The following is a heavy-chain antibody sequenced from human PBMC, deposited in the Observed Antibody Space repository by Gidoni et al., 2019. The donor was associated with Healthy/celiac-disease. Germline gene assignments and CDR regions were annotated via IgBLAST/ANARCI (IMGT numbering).Heavy chain of an antibody. D-gene: IGHD3-10*01. CDR1: GVTYSGRA. J-gene: IGHJ6*02. CDR3: TRQYYYGSGRNYYGMDV. CDR2: IRSKANSYAT. Sequence: EGQQGESGGGLVQPGGCLKRSCGAAGVTYSGRARSWVRQASGKGLEWVGRIRSKANSYATAYAASVKCSFTISRDDSKNTAYLQMNSLKTEDTAVYYCTRQYYYGSGRNYYGMDVWGQGTTVTVSS. V-gene: IGHV3-73*02.